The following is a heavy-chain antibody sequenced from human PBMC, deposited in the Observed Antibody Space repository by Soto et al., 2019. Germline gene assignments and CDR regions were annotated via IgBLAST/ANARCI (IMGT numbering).Heavy chain of an antibody. CDR2: ISAYNGNT. CDR3: AREERITMVRGVIRYFDY. J-gene: IGHJ4*02. D-gene: IGHD3-10*01. V-gene: IGHV1-18*01. Sequence: QVQLVQSGAEVKKPGASVKVSCEASGYTFTSYGISWVRQAPGQGLEWMGWISAYNGNTNYAQKLQGRVTMTTDTSTSTAYMELRSLRSDDTAVYYCAREERITMVRGVIRYFDYWGQGTLVTVSS. CDR1: GYTFTSYG.